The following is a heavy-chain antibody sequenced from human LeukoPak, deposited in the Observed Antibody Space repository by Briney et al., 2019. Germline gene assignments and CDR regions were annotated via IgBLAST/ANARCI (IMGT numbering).Heavy chain of an antibody. D-gene: IGHD6-13*01. CDR2: IYYSGST. Sequence: PSETLSLTCTVSGGSISSSSYYWGWIRQPPGKGLEWIGSIYYSGSTYYNPSLKSRVTISVDTSKNQFSLKLSTVTAADTAVYYCARGPSIAAAGTPFDYWGQGTLVTVSS. V-gene: IGHV4-39*07. J-gene: IGHJ4*02. CDR1: GGSISSSSYY. CDR3: ARGPSIAAAGTPFDY.